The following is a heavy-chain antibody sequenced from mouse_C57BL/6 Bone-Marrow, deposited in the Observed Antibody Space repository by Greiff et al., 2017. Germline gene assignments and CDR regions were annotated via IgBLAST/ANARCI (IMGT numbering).Heavy chain of an antibody. CDR2: IHPNSCST. J-gene: IGHJ3*01. CDR3: ARLERGAY. CDR1: GYTFTSYW. V-gene: IGHV1-64*01. Sequence: VQLQQPGAELVKPGASVKLSCKASGYTFTSYWMHWVKQRPGQGLEWIGMIHPNSCSTNYNEKFKSKATLPVDKSPSTAYMQLSSLTSEDSAVYYCARLERGAYWGQGTLVTVSA.